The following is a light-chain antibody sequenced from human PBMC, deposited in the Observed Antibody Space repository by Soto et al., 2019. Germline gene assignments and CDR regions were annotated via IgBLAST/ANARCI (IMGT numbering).Light chain of an antibody. CDR2: AAS. CDR1: QSVSTTN. V-gene: IGKV3-20*01. CDR3: QQFSSSPYT. J-gene: IGKJ2*01. Sequence: EIVLTQSPGTLSLSPGERATLSCRASQSVSTTNLVWYQQKPGQAPRLLIYAASSRATGIPDRFSGSGSGTDFTLTVSRLEPEDFAVYYCQQFSSSPYTFGQGTKLEI.